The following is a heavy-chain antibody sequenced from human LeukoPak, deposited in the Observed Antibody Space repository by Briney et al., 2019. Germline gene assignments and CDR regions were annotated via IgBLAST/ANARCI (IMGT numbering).Heavy chain of an antibody. V-gene: IGHV3-23*01. Sequence: GGSLRLSCAASGFTFSSYAMRRVRQAPGKGLEWVSAISGSGGSTYYADSVKGRFTISRDNSKNTLYLQMNSLRAEDTAVYYCAKDQLAFSSWLLFDYWGQGTLVTVSS. J-gene: IGHJ4*02. CDR3: AKDQLAFSSWLLFDY. CDR1: GFTFSSYA. D-gene: IGHD6-13*01. CDR2: ISGSGGST.